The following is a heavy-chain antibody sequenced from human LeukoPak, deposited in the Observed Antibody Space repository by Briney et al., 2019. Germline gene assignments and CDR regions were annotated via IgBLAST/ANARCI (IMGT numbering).Heavy chain of an antibody. CDR3: ARLPLGAFGEVLNFDY. J-gene: IGHJ4*02. Sequence: KTSETLSLTCGVSSEFFSGYYWGWIRQPPGKGLEWIGDINDSGTTKYNPTLKSRVTISIDSSKRQFSLKVKSVTAADTAVYYCARLPLGAFGEVLNFDYWGQGTRSPSPQ. CDR2: INDSGTT. D-gene: IGHD3-10*01. CDR1: SEFFSGYY. V-gene: IGHV4-34*01.